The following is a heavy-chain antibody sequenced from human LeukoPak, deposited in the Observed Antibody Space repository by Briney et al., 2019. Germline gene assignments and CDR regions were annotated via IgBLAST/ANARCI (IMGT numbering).Heavy chain of an antibody. D-gene: IGHD4-17*01. CDR3: AKDGSTVYYYYMDV. CDR1: GFTFSSYG. CDR2: TRYDGSNK. V-gene: IGHV3-30*02. Sequence: GGSLRLSRAASGFTFSSYGMHWVRQAPGKGLEWVAFTRYDGSNKYYADSVKGRFTISRDNSKNTLYLQMNSLRAEDTAVYYCAKDGSTVYYYYMDVWGKGTTVTVSS. J-gene: IGHJ6*03.